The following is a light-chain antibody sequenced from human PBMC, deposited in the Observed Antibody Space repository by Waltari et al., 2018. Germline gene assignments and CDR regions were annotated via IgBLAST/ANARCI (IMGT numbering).Light chain of an antibody. CDR3: QQYNSWPPALT. CDR1: KSVDSS. CDR2: GAS. V-gene: IGKV3-15*01. Sequence: EIVMTQSPATLSVSPGERATLSCRASKSVDSSLAWYQRKPGQAPRLLSYGASIRATGIPARFSGSGSGTEFSLTISSLQSEDFAVYYCQQYNSWPPALTFGGGTKVEIK. J-gene: IGKJ4*01.